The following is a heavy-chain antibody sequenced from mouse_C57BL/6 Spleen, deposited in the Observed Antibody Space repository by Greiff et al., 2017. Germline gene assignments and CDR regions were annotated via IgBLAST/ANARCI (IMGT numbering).Heavy chain of an antibody. D-gene: IGHD1-2*01. J-gene: IGHJ2*01. CDR2: IHPNSGST. V-gene: IGHV1-64*01. CDR1: GYTFTSYW. Sequence: VQLQQPGAELVKPGASVKLSCKASGYTFTSYWMHWVKQRPGQGLEWIGMIHPNSGSTNYNEKFKSKATLTVDKSSSTAYMQLSSLTSEDSAVXYCARDYYGPSDYFDYWGQGTTLTVSS. CDR3: ARDYYGPSDYFDY.